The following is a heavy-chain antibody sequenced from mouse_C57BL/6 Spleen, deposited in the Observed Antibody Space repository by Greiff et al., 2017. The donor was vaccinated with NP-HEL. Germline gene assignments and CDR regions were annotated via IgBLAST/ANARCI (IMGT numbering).Heavy chain of an antibody. V-gene: IGHV5-16*01. CDR2: INYDGSST. Sequence: EVQVVESEGGLVQPGSSMKLSCTASGFTFSDYYMAWVRQVPEKGLEWVANINYDGSSTYYLDSLKSRFIISRDNAKNILYLQMSSLKSEDTATYYCARDRDYDSWYFDVWGTGTTVTVSS. CDR3: ARDRDYDSWYFDV. CDR1: GFTFSDYY. J-gene: IGHJ1*03. D-gene: IGHD2-4*01.